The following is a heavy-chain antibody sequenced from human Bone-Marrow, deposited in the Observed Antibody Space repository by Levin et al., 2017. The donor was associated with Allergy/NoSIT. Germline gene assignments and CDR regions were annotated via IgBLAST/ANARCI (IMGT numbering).Heavy chain of an antibody. CDR1: GFIFSNYA. CDR2: ISGSGGNT. J-gene: IGHJ4*02. V-gene: IGHV3-23*01. CDR3: AGYDTSAYHSPFDY. Sequence: GGSLRLSCAASGFIFSNYAMNWVRQAPGKGLEWVSQISGSGGNTHYADSVKGRFTFSRDNSKNPLYLQMNSLRAEDTAVYYCAGYDTSAYHSPFDYWGQGTLVTVSS. D-gene: IGHD3-22*01.